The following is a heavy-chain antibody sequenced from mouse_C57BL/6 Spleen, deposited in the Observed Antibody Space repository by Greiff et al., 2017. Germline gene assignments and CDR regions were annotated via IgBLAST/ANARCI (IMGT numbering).Heavy chain of an antibody. CDR1: GYAFTNYL. V-gene: IGHV1-54*01. D-gene: IGHD6-1*01. CDR2: INPGSGGT. J-gene: IGHJ3*01. CDR3: ARRGTLRGFAY. Sequence: QVQLKESGAELVRPGTSVKVSCKASGYAFTNYLIEWVKQRPGQGLEWIGVINPGSGGTNYNEKFKGKATLTADKSSSTAYMQLSSLTSEDSAVYFCARRGTLRGFAYWGQGTLVTVSA.